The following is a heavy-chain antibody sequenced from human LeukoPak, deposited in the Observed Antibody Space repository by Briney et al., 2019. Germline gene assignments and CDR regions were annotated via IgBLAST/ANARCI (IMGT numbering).Heavy chain of an antibody. D-gene: IGHD3-22*01. CDR3: ARHESSAPFDY. Sequence: SQTLSLTCTVSGXSISSGGYYWSWIRQHPGKGLEWIGYIYYIESTYYNPSLKSRLTISVDTSKNQLSLKLSSVTAADTAVYYCARHESSAPFDYWGQGTLVTVSS. CDR1: GXSISSGGYY. J-gene: IGHJ4*02. V-gene: IGHV4-31*03. CDR2: IYYIEST.